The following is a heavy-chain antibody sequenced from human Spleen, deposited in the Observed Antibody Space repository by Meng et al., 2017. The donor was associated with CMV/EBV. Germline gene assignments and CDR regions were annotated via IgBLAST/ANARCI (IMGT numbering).Heavy chain of an antibody. J-gene: IGHJ4*02. CDR1: GFTFSSYW. CDR3: AKDTGYYQY. CDR2: IKQDGSEK. V-gene: IGHV3-7*03. Sequence: GESLKISCAASGFTFSSYWMSWVRQAPGKGLEWVANIKQDGSEKYYVDSVKGRFTISRDNAKNSLFLQMNSLRPEDTALYYCAKDTGYYQYWGQGTLVTVSS. D-gene: IGHD3-9*01.